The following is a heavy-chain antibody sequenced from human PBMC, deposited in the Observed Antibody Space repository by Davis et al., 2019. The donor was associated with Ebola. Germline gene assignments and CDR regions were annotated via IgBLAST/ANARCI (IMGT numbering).Heavy chain of an antibody. Sequence: SVKVSCKASGGTFSSYAMSWVRQAPGQGLEWMGGIIPIFGTANFAQKFQGRVTMTADESTTTAYMELSSLRSEDTAVYYCVGQTRGPFDYWGQGTLVTVSS. J-gene: IGHJ4*02. CDR1: GGTFSSYA. CDR2: IIPIFGTA. CDR3: VGQTRGPFDY. V-gene: IGHV1-69*13. D-gene: IGHD2-2*01.